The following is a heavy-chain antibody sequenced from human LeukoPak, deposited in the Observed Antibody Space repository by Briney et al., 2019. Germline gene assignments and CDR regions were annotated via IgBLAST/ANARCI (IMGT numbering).Heavy chain of an antibody. CDR3: ARYRGSYYSPDY. CDR1: GFTFSSYA. J-gene: IGHJ4*02. Sequence: PGGSLRLSCAASGFTFSSYAMHWVRQAPGKGLEWVAVISYDGSNKYYADSVKGRFTISRDNSKNTLYLQMNSLRAEDTAVYYCARYRGSYYSPDYWGQGTLVTVSS. D-gene: IGHD1-26*01. CDR2: ISYDGSNK. V-gene: IGHV3-30*04.